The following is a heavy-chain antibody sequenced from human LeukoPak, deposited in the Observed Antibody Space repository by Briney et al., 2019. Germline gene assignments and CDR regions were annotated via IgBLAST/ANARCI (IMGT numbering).Heavy chain of an antibody. J-gene: IGHJ4*02. Sequence: GESLKISCKGSGYSFTSYWIGWVRQMPGKGLEWMGIIYPGDSDTRYSPSFQGQVTISPDKSISTAYLQWSSLKASDTAIFFGARQAGYSGTLQFFDSWGREPWSPSPQ. CDR3: ARQAGYSGTLQFFDS. CDR1: GYSFTSYW. CDR2: IYPGDSDT. V-gene: IGHV5-51*01. D-gene: IGHD1-26*01.